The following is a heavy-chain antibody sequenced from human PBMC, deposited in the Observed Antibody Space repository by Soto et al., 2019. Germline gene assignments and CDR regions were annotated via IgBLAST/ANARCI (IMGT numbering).Heavy chain of an antibody. V-gene: IGHV3-21*01. J-gene: IGHJ4*02. CDR1: GFTFTRYS. CDR2: ISSTTNYI. CDR3: ASESEDLTSNFDY. Sequence: GGALRLSCEAFGFTFTRYSMNWVRPSPGKGLEWVSSISSTTNYIYYADSMKGRFTVSRDNAKNSVYLEMNSLSAEDTALYYCASESEDLTSNFDYWGQGTLVTVSS.